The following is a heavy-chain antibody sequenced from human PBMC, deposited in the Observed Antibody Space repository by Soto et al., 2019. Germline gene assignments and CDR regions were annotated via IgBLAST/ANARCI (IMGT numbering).Heavy chain of an antibody. V-gene: IGHV1-69*01. CDR1: GGTFSSYA. Sequence: QVQLVQSGAEVKKPGSSVKVSCKASGGTFSSYAISWVRQAPGQGLEWMGGIIPIFGTANYAQKFKGRVTITADESTSTAYIELSSLRSDDTAVYYCAVGVVGAPKPGWYFDLWGRGTLVTVSS. CDR2: IIPIFGTA. CDR3: AVGVVGAPKPGWYFDL. D-gene: IGHD1-26*01. J-gene: IGHJ2*01.